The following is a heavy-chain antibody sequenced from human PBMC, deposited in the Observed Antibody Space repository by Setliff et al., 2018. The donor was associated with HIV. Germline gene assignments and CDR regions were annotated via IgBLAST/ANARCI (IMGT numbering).Heavy chain of an antibody. J-gene: IGHJ4*02. CDR2: IYYTGFT. D-gene: IGHD3-10*01. V-gene: IGHV4-4*07. CDR1: GGSISYYH. CDR3: ARSIYGSGSYPLDY. Sequence: PSETLSLTCSVSGGSISYYHWSWIRQPAGKGLEWIRRIYYTGFTDYNPSLKSRLTMSVDTSKNQFSLKLSSVTAADTAVYFCARSIYGSGSYPLDYWGQGILVTVSS.